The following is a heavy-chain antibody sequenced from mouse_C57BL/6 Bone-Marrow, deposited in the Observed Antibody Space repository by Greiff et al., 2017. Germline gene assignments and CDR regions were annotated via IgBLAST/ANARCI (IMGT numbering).Heavy chain of an antibody. CDR2: ISNLAYSI. V-gene: IGHV5-15*01. Sequence: EVKLMESGGGLVQPGGSLKLSCAASGFTFSDYGMAWVRQAPRKGPELVAFISNLAYSIYYADTVTGRFTISRENAKNTLYLEMSSLRSEDTAMYYCARQNWYYAMDYWGQGTSVTVSS. D-gene: IGHD4-1*01. J-gene: IGHJ4*01. CDR3: ARQNWYYAMDY. CDR1: GFTFSDYG.